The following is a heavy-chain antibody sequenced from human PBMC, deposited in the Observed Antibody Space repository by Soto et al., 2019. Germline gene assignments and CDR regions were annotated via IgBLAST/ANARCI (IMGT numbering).Heavy chain of an antibody. D-gene: IGHD2-15*01. Sequence: PGGSLRLSCAASGFTFSSYAMSWVRQAPGKGLEWVSAISGSGGSTYYADSVEGRFTISRDNSKNTLYLQMNSLRAEDTAVYYCANNGGGSRCGMDFWGQGTTVTVSS. CDR1: GFTFSSYA. CDR3: ANNGGGSRCGMDF. J-gene: IGHJ6*02. V-gene: IGHV3-23*01. CDR2: ISGSGGST.